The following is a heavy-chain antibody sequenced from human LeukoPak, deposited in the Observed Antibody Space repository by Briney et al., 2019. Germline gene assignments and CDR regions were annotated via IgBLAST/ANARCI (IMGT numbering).Heavy chain of an antibody. Sequence: GGSLRLSCAASGFTFSSYDIHWVRQAPGKGLEWVAFIRYDGSNKYYADSVKGRFTISRDNSKNTLYLQMNSLRAEDTAVYYCAKGGQYILTGYYKGYFDYWGQGTLVTVSS. CDR2: IRYDGSNK. D-gene: IGHD3-9*01. V-gene: IGHV3-30*02. CDR3: AKGGQYILTGYYKGYFDY. CDR1: GFTFSSYD. J-gene: IGHJ4*02.